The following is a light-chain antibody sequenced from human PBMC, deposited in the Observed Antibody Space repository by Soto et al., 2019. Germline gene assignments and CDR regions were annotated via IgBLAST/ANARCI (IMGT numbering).Light chain of an antibody. CDR3: QQSDNAPVT. Sequence: DVQMTQSPSSLSASVGDRVAITCRASQSIRSSLNWYQQKPGKAPKLLIYAASSLQSGVPSRFSGSGSGTDFTLTISSLQPEDFATYFCQQSDNAPVTFGQGTKLEIK. J-gene: IGKJ2*01. CDR2: AAS. V-gene: IGKV1-39*01. CDR1: QSIRSS.